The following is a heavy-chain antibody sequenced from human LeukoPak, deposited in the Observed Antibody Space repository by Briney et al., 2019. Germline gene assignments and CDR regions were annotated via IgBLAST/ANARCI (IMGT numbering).Heavy chain of an antibody. CDR3: ARGVGYYYYYYMDV. J-gene: IGHJ6*03. V-gene: IGHV1-18*01. D-gene: IGHD1-26*01. Sequence: ASVKVSCKASGGTFISYAISWVRQAPGQGLEWMGWISAYNGNTNYAQKLQGRVTMTTDTSTSTAYMELRSLRSDDTAVYYCARGVGYYYYYYMDVWGKGTTVTVSS. CDR2: ISAYNGNT. CDR1: GGTFISYA.